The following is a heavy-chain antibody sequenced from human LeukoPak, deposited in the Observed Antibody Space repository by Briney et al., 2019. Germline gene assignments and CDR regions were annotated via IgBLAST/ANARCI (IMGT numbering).Heavy chain of an antibody. CDR1: GFTFSSYA. D-gene: IGHD6-6*01. Sequence: PGGSLRLSCAASGFTFSSYAMHWVRQAPGKGLEWVAVISYDGSNKYYADSVKGRFTISRDNSKNTLYLQMNSLRAEDTAVYYCARTYSSSSLYYFDYWGQGTLVTASS. CDR2: ISYDGSNK. V-gene: IGHV3-30*04. CDR3: ARTYSSSSLYYFDY. J-gene: IGHJ4*02.